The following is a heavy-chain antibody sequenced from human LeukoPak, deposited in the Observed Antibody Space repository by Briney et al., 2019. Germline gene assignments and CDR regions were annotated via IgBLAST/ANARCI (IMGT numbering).Heavy chain of an antibody. CDR3: ARVGARWLPLVPYY. V-gene: IGHV1-3*01. Sequence: ASVKVSCKASGYTFTSYAMHWVRQAPGQRLEWMGWINAGNGNTKYSQKFQGRVTITRDTSASTAYMELSSLRSEDTAVYYCARVGARWLPLVPYYWGQGTLVTDSS. CDR2: INAGNGNT. CDR1: GYTFTSYA. D-gene: IGHD5-24*01. J-gene: IGHJ4*02.